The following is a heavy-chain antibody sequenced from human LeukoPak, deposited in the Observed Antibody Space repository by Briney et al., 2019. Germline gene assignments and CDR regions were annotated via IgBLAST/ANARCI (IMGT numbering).Heavy chain of an antibody. J-gene: IGHJ6*04. V-gene: IGHV4-59*01. CDR1: GGSISGYL. Sequence: SETLSLTCTVSGGSISGYLWSWIRQPPGEGLEWIGYIYHRGNTIYNLSLKSRATISVDTSKNLFSLELTSVTTADTAVYYCARHADIAAYREGLDVWGRGTTVTVSS. CDR2: IYHRGNT. CDR3: ARHADIAAYREGLDV. D-gene: IGHD2-15*01.